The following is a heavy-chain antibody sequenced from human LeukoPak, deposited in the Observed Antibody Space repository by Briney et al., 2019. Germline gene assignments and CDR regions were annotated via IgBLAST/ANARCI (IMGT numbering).Heavy chain of an antibody. D-gene: IGHD3-3*01. CDR3: ARPYYDFWSGYSYYFDY. Sequence: PSETLSLTCAVYGGSFSGYYWSWIRQPPGKGLEWIGYIYNSGSTNHNPSLRSRVTISVDTSKNQFSLKLSSVTAADTAVYYCARPYYDFWSGYSYYFDYWGQGTLVTVSS. J-gene: IGHJ4*02. V-gene: IGHV4-59*01. CDR1: GGSFSGYY. CDR2: IYNSGST.